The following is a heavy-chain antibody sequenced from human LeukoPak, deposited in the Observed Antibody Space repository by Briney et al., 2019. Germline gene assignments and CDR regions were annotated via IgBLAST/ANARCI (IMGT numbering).Heavy chain of an antibody. CDR2: IYYSGST. CDR1: GGSISSYY. J-gene: IGHJ3*02. D-gene: IGHD3-10*01. V-gene: IGHV4-59*12. Sequence: PSETLSLTCTVSGGSISSYYWSWIRQPPGKGLEWIGYIYYSGSTNYSPSLKSRVTIPVDTSKNQFSLKLSSVTAADTAVYYCARRRFGELPYAFDIWGQGTMVTVSS. CDR3: ARRRFGELPYAFDI.